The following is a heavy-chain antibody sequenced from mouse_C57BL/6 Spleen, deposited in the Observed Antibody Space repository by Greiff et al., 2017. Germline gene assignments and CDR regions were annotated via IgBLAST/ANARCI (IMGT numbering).Heavy chain of an antibody. Sequence: QVHVKQPGTELVKPGASVKLSCKASGYTFTSYWMHWVKQRPGQGLEWIGNINPSNGGTNYNEKFKSKATLTVDKSSSTAYMQLSSLTSEDSAVYYCARSASDYYGLDYWGQGTTLTVSS. CDR3: ARSASDYYGLDY. V-gene: IGHV1-53*01. CDR2: INPSNGGT. D-gene: IGHD1-1*01. CDR1: GYTFTSYW. J-gene: IGHJ2*01.